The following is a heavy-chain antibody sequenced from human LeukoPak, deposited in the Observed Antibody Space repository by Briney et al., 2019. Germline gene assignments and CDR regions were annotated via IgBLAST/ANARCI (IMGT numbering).Heavy chain of an antibody. V-gene: IGHV3-33*06. CDR2: IWYDGSNK. Sequence: PGGSLRLSCAASGFTFSTYGMHWVRQAPGKGLEWVAVIWYDGSNKYYADSVKGRFTISRVNSNNTLYLQMNSLRAEDTAVYYCAKGSYYYGSGSYYNPQDYWGQGALVTVSS. CDR3: AKGSYYYGSGSYYNPQDY. J-gene: IGHJ4*02. CDR1: GFTFSTYG. D-gene: IGHD3-10*01.